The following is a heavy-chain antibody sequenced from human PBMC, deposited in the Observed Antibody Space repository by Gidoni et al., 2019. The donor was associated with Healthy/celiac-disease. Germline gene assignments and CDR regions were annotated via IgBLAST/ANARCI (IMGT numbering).Heavy chain of an antibody. Sequence: QLQLQESGPGLVRTSETRSLDGTVAGGSIRSSSYYWGWIRQPPGKGLEWIGSIYYSGSTYYNPSLKSRVTISVDTSKNQFSLKLSSVTAADTAVYYCAILSFFPVGAPSFDYWGQGTLVTVSS. CDR2: IYYSGST. CDR1: GGSIRSSSYY. V-gene: IGHV4-39*01. CDR3: AILSFFPVGAPSFDY. J-gene: IGHJ4*02. D-gene: IGHD1-26*01.